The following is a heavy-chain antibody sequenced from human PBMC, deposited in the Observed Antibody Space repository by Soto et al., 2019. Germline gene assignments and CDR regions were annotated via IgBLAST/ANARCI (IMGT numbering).Heavy chain of an antibody. CDR2: IDYIGSA. D-gene: IGHD2-15*01. CDR1: GGSIRSGTYY. Sequence: QVQLQESGPGLVKPSQTLSLTCTVSGGSIRSGTYYWSWIRQHPGKGLEWIGHIDYIGSAYYNPSLKSRVAISVDTSKNQFSLRLTSVTAADTAVYHCARGLGDDVVKSYYYGMDVWGQGTTVTVSS. CDR3: ARGLGDDVVKSYYYGMDV. V-gene: IGHV4-31*03. J-gene: IGHJ6*02.